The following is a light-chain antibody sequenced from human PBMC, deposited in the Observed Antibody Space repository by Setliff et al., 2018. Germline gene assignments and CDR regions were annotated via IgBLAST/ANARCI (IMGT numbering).Light chain of an antibody. V-gene: IGLV2-14*03. CDR1: SRDVGGYNF. CDR3: LSYTSDTTHAV. CDR2: DVT. Sequence: QSAMTKPAAVSGSPGQSIAISCTGTSRDVGGYNFGSWYQHHPDKASKLLIYDVTVRPSGVSDRFSGSKSGNTASLTISGLQAEDEADYYCLSYTSDTTHAVFGGGTKVTVL. J-gene: IGLJ2*01.